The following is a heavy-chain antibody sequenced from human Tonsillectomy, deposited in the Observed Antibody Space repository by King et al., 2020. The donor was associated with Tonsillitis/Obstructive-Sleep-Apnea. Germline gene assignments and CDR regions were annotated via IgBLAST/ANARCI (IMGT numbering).Heavy chain of an antibody. CDR1: VYSLTELS. D-gene: IGHD1-20*01. J-gene: IGHJ4*02. Sequence: QLVQSGAEVKKPGASVKVSCPVSVYSLTELSIHWVRQDPGKGLGWLGGFDLEAGEIFYEQRFQGRVTMTEDTSTDTVYMELSSLRSEDTAVYYCAAARRFNWNPDYWGQGTLVTVSS. CDR2: FDLEAGEI. V-gene: IGHV1-24*01. CDR3: AAARRFNWNPDY.